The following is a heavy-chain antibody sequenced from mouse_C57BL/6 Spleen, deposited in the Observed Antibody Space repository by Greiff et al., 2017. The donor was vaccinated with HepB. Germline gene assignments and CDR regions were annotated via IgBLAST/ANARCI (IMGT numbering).Heavy chain of an antibody. V-gene: IGHV1-72*01. CDR1: GYTFTSYW. CDR3: ARSGTGYSNWVAY. D-gene: IGHD2-5*01. Sequence: QVQLQQPGAELVKPGASVKLSCKASGYTFTSYWMHWVKQRPGQGLEWIGRIDPNSGGTKYNEKFKSKATLTVDKPSSTAYMQLSSLTSEDSAVYYCARSGTGYSNWVAYWGQGTLVTVSA. J-gene: IGHJ3*01. CDR2: IDPNSGGT.